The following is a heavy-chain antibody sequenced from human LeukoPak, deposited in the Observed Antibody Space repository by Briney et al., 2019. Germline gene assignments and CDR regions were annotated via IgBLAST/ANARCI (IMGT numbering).Heavy chain of an antibody. V-gene: IGHV3-7*01. Sequence: GGSLRLSCAVSGFTVSNNYMSWARQAPGKGLEWVANIKQDGSEKYYVDSVRGRFTISRDNAKNSLYLQMNSLRAEDTAVYYCARVSRYYDFWSGLLYWGQGTLVTVSS. CDR2: IKQDGSEK. J-gene: IGHJ4*02. CDR3: ARVSRYYDFWSGLLY. CDR1: GFTVSNNY. D-gene: IGHD3-3*01.